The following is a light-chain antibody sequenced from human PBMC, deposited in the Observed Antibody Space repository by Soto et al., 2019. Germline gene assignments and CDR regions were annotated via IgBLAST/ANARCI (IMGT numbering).Light chain of an antibody. CDR1: SSDVGGYNY. CDR2: EVN. Sequence: ALAQPPSASGSPGQSVAISCTGTSSDVGGYNYVSWYQQHPGKAPKLMIYEVNKRPSGVPDRFSGSKSGNTASLTVSGLQADDEADYYCSSYAGSSNVFGTGTKVTVL. CDR3: SSYAGSSNV. J-gene: IGLJ1*01. V-gene: IGLV2-8*01.